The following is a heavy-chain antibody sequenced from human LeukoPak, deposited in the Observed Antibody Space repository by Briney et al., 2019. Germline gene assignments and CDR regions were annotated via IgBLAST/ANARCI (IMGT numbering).Heavy chain of an antibody. J-gene: IGHJ4*02. CDR3: AKVLGSSWYIDY. Sequence: PEGSLRLSCAASGFTFSNAWMSWVRQAPGKGLEWVGRIKSKTDGGTTDYAAPVKGRFTISRDDSKNTLYLQMNSLRAEDTAVYYCAKVLGSSWYIDYWGQGTLVTVSS. D-gene: IGHD6-13*01. CDR1: GFTFSNAW. V-gene: IGHV3-15*01. CDR2: IKSKTDGGTT.